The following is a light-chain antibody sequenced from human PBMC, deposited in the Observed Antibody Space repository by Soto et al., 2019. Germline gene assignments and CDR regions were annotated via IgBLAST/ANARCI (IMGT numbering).Light chain of an antibody. Sequence: EIVLTQSPATLSLSPGERATLSCRASQSVNNYLAWYQQKPGQAPRLLIYDTSNRATGIPARFSGSGSGTDFTLPISSLEPEDFAVYCCQQRRNWPPVTFGQGTRLEIK. CDR3: QQRRNWPPVT. CDR2: DTS. CDR1: QSVNNY. V-gene: IGKV3-11*01. J-gene: IGKJ5*01.